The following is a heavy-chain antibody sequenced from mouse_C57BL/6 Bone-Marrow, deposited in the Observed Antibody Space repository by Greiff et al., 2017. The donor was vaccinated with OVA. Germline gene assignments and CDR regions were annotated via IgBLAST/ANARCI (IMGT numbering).Heavy chain of an antibody. CDR1: GFTFSDYY. CDR3: ARIYYYGSSYENFDY. D-gene: IGHD1-1*01. J-gene: IGHJ2*01. V-gene: IGHV5-16*01. CDR2: INYDGSST. Sequence: EVKLMESEGGLVQPGSSMKLSCTASGFTFSDYYMAWVRQVPEKGLEWVANINYDGSSTYYLDSLKSRFIISRDNAKNILYLQMSSLKSEDTATYYCARIYYYGSSYENFDYWGQGTTLTVSS.